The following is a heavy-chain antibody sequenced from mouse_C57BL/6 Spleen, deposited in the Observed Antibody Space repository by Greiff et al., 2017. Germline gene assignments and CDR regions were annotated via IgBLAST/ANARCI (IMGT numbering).Heavy chain of an antibody. CDR1: GYAFSSSW. CDR3: SQGGTGASYCYAMDY. J-gene: IGHJ4*01. D-gene: IGHD6-1*01. V-gene: IGHV1-82*01. CDR2: IYPGDGDT. Sequence: QVQLKQSGPELVKPGASVKISCKASGYAFSSSWMNWVQQRPGKGLEWIGRIYPGDGDTNYNGKFKGKATLTADKSSSTAYMQLSSLTSEDSAVYFCSQGGTGASYCYAMDYWGQGTSVTVSS.